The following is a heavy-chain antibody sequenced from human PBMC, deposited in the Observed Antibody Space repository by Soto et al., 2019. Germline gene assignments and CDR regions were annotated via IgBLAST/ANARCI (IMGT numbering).Heavy chain of an antibody. V-gene: IGHV1-3*01. D-gene: IGHD6-19*01. CDR2: INVGNGNT. CDR3: ARRGDEEWLLSY. J-gene: IGHJ4*02. CDR1: GYTFTSYA. Sequence: QVQLVQSGAEVKKPGASVKVSCKASGYTFTSYAIHWVRQAPGQRLEWMGWINVGNGNTKYSQKFQGRVTITRDTSASTAYMELSSLRSEDTAVYYCARRGDEEWLLSYRGQGTLVTVSS.